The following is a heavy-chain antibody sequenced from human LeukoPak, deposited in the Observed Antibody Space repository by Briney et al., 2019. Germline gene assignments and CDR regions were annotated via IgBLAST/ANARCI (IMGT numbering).Heavy chain of an antibody. D-gene: IGHD2-21*01. CDR1: GFAFSSYA. CDR2: ISNTGGRT. CDR3: AKDCCGTSLFDY. J-gene: IGHJ4*02. Sequence: GGSLRLSCAASGFAFSSYAMSWVRQAPGKGLEYVSGISNTGGRTYYADSMKGRFTISRDNSKNTVYLQMNSLRAEDTAVYYCAKDCCGTSLFDYWGQETLVTVSS. V-gene: IGHV3-23*01.